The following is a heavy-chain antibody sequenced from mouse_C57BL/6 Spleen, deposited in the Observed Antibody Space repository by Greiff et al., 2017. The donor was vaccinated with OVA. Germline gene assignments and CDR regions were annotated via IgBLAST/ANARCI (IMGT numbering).Heavy chain of an antibody. Sequence: EVQGVESVAELVRPGASVKLSCTASGFNIKNTYMHWVKQRPEQGLEWIGRIDPANGNTKYAPKFQGKATITADTSSNTAYLQLSSLTSEDTAIYYCARASYYYGTSWFAYWGQGTLVTVSA. CDR1: GFNIKNTY. V-gene: IGHV14-3*01. CDR2: IDPANGNT. CDR3: ARASYYYGTSWFAY. D-gene: IGHD1-1*01. J-gene: IGHJ3*01.